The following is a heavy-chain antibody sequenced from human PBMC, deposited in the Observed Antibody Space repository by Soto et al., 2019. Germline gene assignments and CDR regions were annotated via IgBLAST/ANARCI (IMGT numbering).Heavy chain of an antibody. CDR3: VIVVAIHRYPDK. J-gene: IGHJ4*02. D-gene: IGHD1-26*01. V-gene: IGHV1-69*12. Sequence: QVQLVQSGAEVMQPASSVKVACKTSGGTFSSYAISWVRQAPGQGLEWRGGIVHIVDTSTYAQKFQGRVTITADESTITAYMERTSLRSDDTAVYECVIVVAIHRYPDKWGKGTLVTVSS. CDR1: GGTFSSYA. CDR2: IVHIVDTS.